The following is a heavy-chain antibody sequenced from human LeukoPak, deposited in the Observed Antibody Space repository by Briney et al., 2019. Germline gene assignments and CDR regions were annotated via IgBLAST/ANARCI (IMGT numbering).Heavy chain of an antibody. V-gene: IGHV1-8*01. CDR1: GYTFTSYD. CDR2: MNPNSGNT. J-gene: IGHJ3*02. Sequence: ASVKVSCKASGYTFTSYDINWVRQATGQGLEWMGWMNPNSGNTGYAQKSQGRVTMTRNTSISTAYMELSSLRSEDTAAYYCARPGSSSDAFDIWGQGTMVTVSS. CDR3: ARPGSSSDAFDI. D-gene: IGHD2-15*01.